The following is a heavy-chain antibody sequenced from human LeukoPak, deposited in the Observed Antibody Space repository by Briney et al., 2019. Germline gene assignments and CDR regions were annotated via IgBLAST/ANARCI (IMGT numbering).Heavy chain of an antibody. CDR2: IYTSGST. J-gene: IGHJ6*03. CDR3: ARLNSSSWARNYYYYMDV. CDR1: GGSISSYY. V-gene: IGHV4-4*09. Sequence: SETLSLTCTVSGGSISSYYWSWIRQPPGKGLEWIGYIYTSGSTNYNPSLKSRVTISVDTSKNQCSLKLSSVTAADTAVYYCARLNSSSWARNYYYYMDVWGKGTTVTVSS. D-gene: IGHD6-13*01.